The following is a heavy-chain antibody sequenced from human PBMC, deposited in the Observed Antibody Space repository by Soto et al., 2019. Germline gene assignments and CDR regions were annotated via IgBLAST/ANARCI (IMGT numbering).Heavy chain of an antibody. V-gene: IGHV4-59*01. D-gene: IGHD6-13*01. CDR1: GGSISSYY. CDR2: IYYSGST. J-gene: IGHJ5*02. CDR3: ARGPYSSSWYGNRWGWFDP. Sequence: QVQLQESGPGLVKPSETLSLTCTVSGGSISSYYWSWIRQPPGKGLEWIGYIYYSGSTNYNPSLXSRVTLSVDTXXHXFXXQLSSVTAADTAVYYCARGPYSSSWYGNRWGWFDPWGQGTLVTVSS.